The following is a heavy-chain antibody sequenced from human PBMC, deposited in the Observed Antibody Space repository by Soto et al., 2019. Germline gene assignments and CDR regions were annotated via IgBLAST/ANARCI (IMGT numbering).Heavy chain of an antibody. V-gene: IGHV4-34*01. D-gene: IGHD2-15*01. CDR2: INHSGST. J-gene: IGHJ4*02. CDR3: ARGYCSGGSCYYFDY. CDR1: GGSFSGYY. Sequence: PSETLSLTCAVYGGSFSGYYWSWIRQPPGKGLEWIGEINHSGSTNYNPSPKSRVTISVDTSKNQFSLKLSSVTAADTAVYYCARGYCSGGSCYYFDYWGQGTLVTVSS.